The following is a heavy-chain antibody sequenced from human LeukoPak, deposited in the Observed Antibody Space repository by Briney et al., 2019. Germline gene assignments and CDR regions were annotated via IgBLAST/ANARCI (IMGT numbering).Heavy chain of an antibody. CDR1: GFTFSSYA. V-gene: IGHV3-30-3*01. CDR2: ISYDGSNK. D-gene: IGHD6-6*01. Sequence: PGRSLRLSCAASGFTFSSYAMHWVRQAPGKGLEWVAVISYDGSNKYYADSVKGRSTISRDNSKNTLYLQMNSLRAEDTAVYYCARGRRRVHWELVRGFFFDYWGQGTLVTVSS. J-gene: IGHJ4*02. CDR3: ARGRRRVHWELVRGFFFDY.